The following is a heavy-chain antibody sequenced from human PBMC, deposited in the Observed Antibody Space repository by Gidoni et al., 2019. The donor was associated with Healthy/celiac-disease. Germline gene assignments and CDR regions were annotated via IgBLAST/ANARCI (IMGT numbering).Heavy chain of an antibody. CDR2: IYYSGST. CDR3: ARVPGGGYSYGFDY. CDR1: GGSISRGDYY. V-gene: IGHV4-30-4*01. J-gene: IGHJ4*02. Sequence: QVQLQESGPGLVQPSQTLSLNCPVSGGSISRGDYYWSWIRQPPGKGLEWIGYIYYSGSTYYNPSLKSRVTISVDTSKNQFSLKLSSVTAADTAVYYCARVPGGGYSYGFDYWGQGTLVTVSS. D-gene: IGHD5-18*01.